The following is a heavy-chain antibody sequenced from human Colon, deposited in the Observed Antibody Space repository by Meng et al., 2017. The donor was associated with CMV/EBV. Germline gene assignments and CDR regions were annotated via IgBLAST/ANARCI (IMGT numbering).Heavy chain of an antibody. CDR1: AASITSYD. J-gene: IGHJ4*02. CDR3: ARDSNLSGLAY. Sequence: QVQRRESGPGLVKPSATLSLTCTVSAASITSYDWSWIRQPAGKGLEWIGRVYISGNTNYNPSLKSRVTMSIDTSKNQLSLNIRSVTAADTAVYYCARDSNLSGLAYWGQGTLVTVSS. CDR2: VYISGNT. V-gene: IGHV4-4*07. D-gene: IGHD3-10*01.